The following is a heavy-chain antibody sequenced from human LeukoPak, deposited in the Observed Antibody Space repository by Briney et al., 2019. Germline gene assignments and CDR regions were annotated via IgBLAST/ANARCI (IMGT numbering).Heavy chain of an antibody. CDR1: GFIFSSYG. Sequence: GRSLRLSCAASGFIFSSYGMHWVRQAPGKGLEWVAVIWYDGSNKYYADSVKGRFTISRDNSKNTLYLQMNSLRAEDTAVYYCARDQPPGFFDYWGQGTLVTVSS. V-gene: IGHV3-33*01. CDR2: IWYDGSNK. J-gene: IGHJ4*02. CDR3: ARDQPPGFFDY.